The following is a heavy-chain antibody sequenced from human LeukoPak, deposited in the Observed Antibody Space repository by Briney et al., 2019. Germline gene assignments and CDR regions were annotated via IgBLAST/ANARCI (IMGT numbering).Heavy chain of an antibody. D-gene: IGHD3-22*01. CDR2: IYYGGST. CDR3: ARQVWYYDRSAFDI. J-gene: IGHJ3*02. CDR1: GSSISSYD. V-gene: IGHV4-59*08. Sequence: SDTLSLTCTVSGSSISSYDWTWIRQPPGKGREWVGYIYYGGSTNYNPSLNSQVTISVDTYKNKFSLKLNCVTADDTAVYFCARQVWYYDRSAFDIWGQGTMVTVSS.